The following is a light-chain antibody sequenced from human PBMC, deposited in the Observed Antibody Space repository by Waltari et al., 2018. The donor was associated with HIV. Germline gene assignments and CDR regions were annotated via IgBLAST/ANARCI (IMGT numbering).Light chain of an antibody. V-gene: IGLV1-40*01. CDR3: QSYDSRQSGFWV. Sequence: QSVLTQPPSVSGAPGQRVTISCTGSSPNIGAGYDVHWYQQLPGTAPKLLIYGNTTLPSGVSDRFSGSKSGTSASLAITGLQAEDEADYYCQSYDSRQSGFWVFGGGTTLTVL. CDR2: GNT. CDR1: SPNIGAGYD. J-gene: IGLJ3*02.